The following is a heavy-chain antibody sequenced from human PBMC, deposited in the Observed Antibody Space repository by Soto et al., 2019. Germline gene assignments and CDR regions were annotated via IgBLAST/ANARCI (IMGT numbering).Heavy chain of an antibody. J-gene: IGHJ4*02. CDR3: ARSPYSVSYLAYFDY. V-gene: IGHV3-30*03. Sequence: QVQLVESGGGVVQPGRSLILSCAASGFTFSSYGMHWVRQAPGKGLEWVAVISYDGSNKYYADSVKGRFTISRDNSKNTLYLQMYSLRDEDTAVYYCARSPYSVSYLAYFDYWGQGTLVTVSS. CDR1: GFTFSSYG. CDR2: ISYDGSNK. D-gene: IGHD1-26*01.